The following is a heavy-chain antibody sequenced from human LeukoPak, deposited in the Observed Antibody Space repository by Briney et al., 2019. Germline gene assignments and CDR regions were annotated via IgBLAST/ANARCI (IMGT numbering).Heavy chain of an antibody. CDR3: ARGDPIAVAGTFDY. Sequence: SVKVSCKASGYTFTSYGISWVRQAPGQGLEWMGGIIPIFGTANYAQKFQGRVTITADKSTSTAYMELSRLRSDDTAVYYCARGDPIAVAGTFDYWGQGTLVTVSS. J-gene: IGHJ4*02. V-gene: IGHV1-69*06. CDR2: IIPIFGTA. CDR1: GYTFTSYG. D-gene: IGHD6-19*01.